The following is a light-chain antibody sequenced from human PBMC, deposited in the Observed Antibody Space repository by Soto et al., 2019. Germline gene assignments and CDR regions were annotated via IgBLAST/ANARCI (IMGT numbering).Light chain of an antibody. Sequence: QSVLTQPASVSGSPGQSITISCTGASSDVGNCNCVSWYQQHPGKAPKLMIYEVSNRPSGVSDRFSGSKAGNTASLTISGLQAEDEADYYCQSYDNSLTEWVFGGGTKLTVL. CDR2: EVS. V-gene: IGLV2-14*01. CDR3: QSYDNSLTEWV. CDR1: SSDVGNCNC. J-gene: IGLJ3*02.